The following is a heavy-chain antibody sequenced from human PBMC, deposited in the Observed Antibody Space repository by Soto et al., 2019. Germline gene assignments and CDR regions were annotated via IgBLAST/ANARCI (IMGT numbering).Heavy chain of an antibody. CDR1: GYTFTSYY. D-gene: IGHD6-19*01. CDR3: ETKAVAGTLDY. CDR2: INPSGGST. J-gene: IGHJ4*02. V-gene: IGHV1-46*01. Sequence: QVQLVQSGAEVKKPGASVKVSCKASGYTFTSYYMHWVRQAPGQGLEWMGIINPSGGSTSYAQKFQGRVTMTRDTSTSTVYMELSSLRSEDTAVYYCETKAVAGTLDYWGQGTLVTVSS.